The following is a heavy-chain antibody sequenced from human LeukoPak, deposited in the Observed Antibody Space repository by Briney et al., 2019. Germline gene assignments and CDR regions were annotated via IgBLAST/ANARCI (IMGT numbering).Heavy chain of an antibody. Sequence: SETLSLTCTASGGSIRRYYWNWIRQSPGKGLEWIGYIYYTGSPNYNPSLKSRVTISVDTSKNQFSLKLSSVTAADTAVYYCARRGYKYGPYYFDYWGQGILVTVSS. J-gene: IGHJ4*02. D-gene: IGHD5-12*01. CDR2: IYYTGSP. CDR3: ARRGYKYGPYYFDY. V-gene: IGHV4-59*08. CDR1: GGSIRRYY.